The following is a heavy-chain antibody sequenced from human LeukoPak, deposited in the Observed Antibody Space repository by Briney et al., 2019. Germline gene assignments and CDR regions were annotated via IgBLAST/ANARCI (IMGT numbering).Heavy chain of an antibody. CDR2: LSYDGSNK. J-gene: IGHJ4*02. D-gene: IGHD3-22*01. Sequence: GGSLRLSCAASGYTFTSYAMHWVRQAPGKGLEWVAVLSYDGSNKYYADSVKGRFTISRDNSKNSLYLQMNSLRVEDTALYYCAKDTDSSGYYSGYFDYWGQGTLVTVSS. CDR3: AKDTDSSGYYSGYFDY. CDR1: GYTFTSYA. V-gene: IGHV3-30*04.